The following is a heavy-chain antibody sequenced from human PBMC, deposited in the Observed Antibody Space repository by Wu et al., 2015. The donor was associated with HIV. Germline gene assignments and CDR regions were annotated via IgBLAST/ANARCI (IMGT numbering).Heavy chain of an antibody. V-gene: IGHV1-18*01. D-gene: IGHD3/OR15-3a*01. CDR3: ARVVDRYILPYYYYMDV. J-gene: IGHJ6*03. CDR1: GYTFTSYG. Sequence: QVQLVQSGAEVKKPGASVKVSCKASGYTFTSYGISWVRQAPGQGLEWMGWISAYNGNTNYAQKLQGRVTMTTDTSTSTAYMELRSLRSDDTAVYYCARVVDRYILPYYYYMDVWGKGTTVTVSS. CDR2: ISAYNGNT.